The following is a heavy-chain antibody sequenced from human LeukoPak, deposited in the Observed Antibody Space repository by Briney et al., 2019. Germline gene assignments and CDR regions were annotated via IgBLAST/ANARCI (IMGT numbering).Heavy chain of an antibody. V-gene: IGHV4-30-4*08. Sequence: PSETLSLTCTVSGGSISSGDYYWSWIRQPPGKGLEWIGYIYYSGSTYYNPSLKSRVTISVDTSKNQFSLKLSSVTAADTAVYYCARYYDFWSVPDYWGQGTLVTVSS. CDR3: ARYYDFWSVPDY. CDR1: GGSISSGDYY. J-gene: IGHJ4*02. D-gene: IGHD3-3*01. CDR2: IYYSGST.